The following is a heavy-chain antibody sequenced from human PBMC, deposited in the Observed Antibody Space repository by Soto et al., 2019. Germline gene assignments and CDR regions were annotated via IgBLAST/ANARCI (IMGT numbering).Heavy chain of an antibody. CDR2: ISHDGAKK. CDR3: AKPRVTVGMSMFYSGMDV. V-gene: IGHV3-30*18. Sequence: QVHLVESGGGVVQPGRSLRLSCAASGFTLSGIGMHWVRQVPGRGMEWVAIISHDGAKKYYAASVRGRFTFSRDNSKNTVYLQMDSLRPEVSAVYFCAKPRVTVGMSMFYSGMDVWGQGTTVTVSS. J-gene: IGHJ6*02. CDR1: GFTLSGIG. D-gene: IGHD3-3*02.